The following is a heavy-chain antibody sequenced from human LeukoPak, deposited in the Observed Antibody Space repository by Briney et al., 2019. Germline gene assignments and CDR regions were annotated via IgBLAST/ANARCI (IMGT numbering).Heavy chain of an antibody. CDR3: ARGVDSGYDFDY. V-gene: IGHV3-11*04. Sequence: GGSLRLSCAASGFTLGDYYMAWIRQAPGKGLEWVSYISNNRGSAKTYADSVKGRFTNSRDDAKNSLYLQMNSLRAEDTAAYYCARGVDSGYDFDYWGQGTLVTVSS. CDR2: ISNNRGSAK. D-gene: IGHD5-12*01. J-gene: IGHJ4*02. CDR1: GFTLGDYY.